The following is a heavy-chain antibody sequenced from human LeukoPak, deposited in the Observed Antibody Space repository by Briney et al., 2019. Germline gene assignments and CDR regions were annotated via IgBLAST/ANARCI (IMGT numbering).Heavy chain of an antibody. Sequence: GGSLRLSCAASGFTFNDDTMHWVRQTPGRGLEWVSFITWKTHRTNYPDSVKGRFTVSRDNRKDSLYLQMNSLSTEDTGLYHCASEVGYRSLGYLGQGTLVTVSS. D-gene: IGHD3-3*01. CDR2: ITWKTHRT. CDR1: GFTFNDDT. V-gene: IGHV3-43*01. J-gene: IGHJ4*02. CDR3: ASEVGYRSLGY.